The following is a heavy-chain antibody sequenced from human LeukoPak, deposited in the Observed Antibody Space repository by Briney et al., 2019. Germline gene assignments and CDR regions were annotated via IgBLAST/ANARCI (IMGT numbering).Heavy chain of an antibody. CDR2: ISSSGSTI. CDR3: ARVYTTSSSWYGDFDY. J-gene: IGHJ4*02. V-gene: IGHV3-48*01. Sequence: GGSLRLSCVASGFSFTTHAMGWVRQAPGKGLEWVSYISSSGSTIYYADSVKGRFTISRDNAKNSLYLQMNSLRAEDTAVYYCARVYTTSSSWYGDFDYWGQGTLVTVSS. D-gene: IGHD6-13*01. CDR1: GFSFTTHA.